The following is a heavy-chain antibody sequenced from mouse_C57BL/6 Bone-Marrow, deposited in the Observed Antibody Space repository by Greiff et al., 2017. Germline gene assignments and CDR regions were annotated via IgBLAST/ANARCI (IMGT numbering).Heavy chain of an antibody. CDR3: ATTMIKDWYFDV. J-gene: IGHJ1*03. D-gene: IGHD2-4*01. CDR2: INPNNGGT. V-gene: IGHV1-22*01. CDR1: GYTFTDYN. Sequence: EVQLQQSGPELVKPGASVKMSCKASGYTFTDYNMHWVKQSHGKSLEWIGYINPNNGGTSYNQKFKGKATLTVNKSSSTAYMELRSLTSEDSAVYYCATTMIKDWYFDVWGTGTTVTVSS.